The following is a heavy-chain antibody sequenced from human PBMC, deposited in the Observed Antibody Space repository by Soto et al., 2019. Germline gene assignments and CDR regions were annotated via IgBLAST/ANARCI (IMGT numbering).Heavy chain of an antibody. CDR2: ISPSGTT. Sequence: SETLSLTCSFYSGSLSGYYWSWIRQPPGKGLEWIGEISPSGTTNYSPSLKSRVSISVDTSKNQFSLNLTSLTAADTAVYYCARAPKVSGSAQTRPDFWGQGSLVTVPS. V-gene: IGHV4-34*01. CDR3: ARAPKVSGSAQTRPDF. J-gene: IGHJ4*02. D-gene: IGHD6-6*01. CDR1: SGSLSGYY.